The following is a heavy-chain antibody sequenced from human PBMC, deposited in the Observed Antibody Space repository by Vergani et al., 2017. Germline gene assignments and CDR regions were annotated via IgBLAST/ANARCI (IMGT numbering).Heavy chain of an antibody. V-gene: IGHV1-69*12. CDR2: IIPIFGTA. CDR3: ARDRELGYGDPDAFDI. CDR1: GGTVSSYV. D-gene: IGHD4-17*01. Sequence: QVQLVQSGAEVKKPGSSVKVSCKASGGTVSSYVISWVRRAPGQGLEWMGGIIPIFGTANYAQKFQGRVTITADESTSTAYMELSSLRSEDTAVYYCARDRELGYGDPDAFDIWGQGTMVTVSS. J-gene: IGHJ3*02.